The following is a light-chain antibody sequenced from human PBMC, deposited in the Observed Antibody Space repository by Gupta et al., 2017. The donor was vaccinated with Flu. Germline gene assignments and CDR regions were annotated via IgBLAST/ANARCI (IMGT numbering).Light chain of an antibody. CDR3: QKYNTWPPRDS. CDR2: GAS. Sequence: EIVMTQSPATLSVSPGERATLSCRASQSVSSNLAWYQQKPGQAPRLLIYGASTRATGIPARFSGSGSGTEFTLTISSRQSEDFAVYYCQKYNTWPPRDSFGQGTKLEIK. V-gene: IGKV3-15*01. J-gene: IGKJ2*03. CDR1: QSVSSN.